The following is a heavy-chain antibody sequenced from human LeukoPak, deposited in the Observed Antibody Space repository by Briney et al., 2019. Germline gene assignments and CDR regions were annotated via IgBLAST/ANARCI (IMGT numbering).Heavy chain of an antibody. D-gene: IGHD6-13*01. V-gene: IGHV1-18*01. Sequence: ASVKVSCKASGYTFTSYGISWVRQAPGQGLEWMGWISAYNGNTNYAQKLQGRVTMTTDTSTSTAYMELRGLRSDDTAVYYCARDESIAAAGTFDYWGQGTLVTVSS. CDR3: ARDESIAAAGTFDY. J-gene: IGHJ4*02. CDR1: GYTFTSYG. CDR2: ISAYNGNT.